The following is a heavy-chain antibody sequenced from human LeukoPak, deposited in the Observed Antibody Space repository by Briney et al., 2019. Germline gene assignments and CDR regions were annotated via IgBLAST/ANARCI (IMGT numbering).Heavy chain of an antibody. V-gene: IGHV4-34*01. Sequence: PSETLSLTCAVYGGSFSDYYWSWIRQPPGKGLEWIGEINHSGSTNYNPSLKSRVTISVDTSKNQFSLKLSSVTAADTAVYYCARAGIVHNWFDPWGQGTLVTVSS. J-gene: IGHJ5*02. CDR1: GGSFSDYY. D-gene: IGHD2-21*01. CDR3: ARAGIVHNWFDP. CDR2: INHSGST.